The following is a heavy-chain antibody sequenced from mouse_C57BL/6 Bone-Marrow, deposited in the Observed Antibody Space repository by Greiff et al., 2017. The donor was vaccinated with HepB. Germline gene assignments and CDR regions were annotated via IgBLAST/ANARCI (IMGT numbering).Heavy chain of an antibody. D-gene: IGHD2-5*01. J-gene: IGHJ2*01. CDR3: ARSNYSNYGYFDY. CDR2: IYPGDGDT. Sequence: VQLQQSGAELVKPGASVKISCKASGYAFSSYWMNWVKQRPGKGLEWIGQIYPGDGDTNYNGKFKGKATLTADKSSSTAYMQLSRLTSEDSAVYFCARSNYSNYGYFDYWGQGTTLTVSS. CDR1: GYAFSSYW. V-gene: IGHV1-80*01.